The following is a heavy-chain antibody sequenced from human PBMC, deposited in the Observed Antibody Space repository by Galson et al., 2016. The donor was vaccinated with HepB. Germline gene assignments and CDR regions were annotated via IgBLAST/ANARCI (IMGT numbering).Heavy chain of an antibody. V-gene: IGHV4-39*01. D-gene: IGHD2-8*02. CDR3: VRSPYCTGGVCYTEAHWFDP. CDR1: GGSISSSSSFY. Sequence: SETLSLTCTVSGGSISSSSSFYWGWIRQPPGKGLEWIGSFFYGGNTYYNPFLKSRVTISVDTSKKQFSLKLSSVTAADTAVYYCVRSPYCTGGVCYTEAHWFDPWGQGTLVIVSS. CDR2: FFYGGNT. J-gene: IGHJ5*02.